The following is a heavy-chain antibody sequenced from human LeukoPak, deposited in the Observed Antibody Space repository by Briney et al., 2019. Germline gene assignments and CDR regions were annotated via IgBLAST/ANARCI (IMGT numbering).Heavy chain of an antibody. Sequence: PGGSMRLSCAASGFTFSSYAMSWVRQAPGKGLEWVAVISYDGSNKYYADSVKGRFTISRDNSKNTLYLQMNSLRAEDTAVYYCAKDGDSSGWYYFDYWGQGTLVTVSS. CDR1: GFTFSSYA. D-gene: IGHD6-19*01. J-gene: IGHJ4*02. CDR3: AKDGDSSGWYYFDY. V-gene: IGHV3-30*18. CDR2: ISYDGSNK.